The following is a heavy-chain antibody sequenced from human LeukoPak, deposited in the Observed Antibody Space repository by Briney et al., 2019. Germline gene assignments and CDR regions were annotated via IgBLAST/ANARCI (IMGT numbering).Heavy chain of an antibody. J-gene: IGHJ4*02. CDR3: TRDYFDY. CDR1: GFTFNSYA. V-gene: IGHV3-15*07. Sequence: GGSPRLSCAPSGFTFNSYAMHWVRQAPGKGLEWVGRIKSKTDGGTTDYAAPVKGRFTISRDDSKNTLYLQMNSLKTEDTAVYYCTRDYFDYWGQGTLVTVSS. CDR2: IKSKTDGGTT.